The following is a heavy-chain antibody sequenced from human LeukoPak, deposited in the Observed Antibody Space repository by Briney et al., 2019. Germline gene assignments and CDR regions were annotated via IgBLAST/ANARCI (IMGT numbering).Heavy chain of an antibody. CDR1: GFTFSSYA. CDR3: AKGYCSSTSCPGWGY. Sequence: GGSLRLSCAASGFTFSSYAMSWVRQAPGKGLEWVSAISGSGGSTYYADSVKGRFTISRDNTKNTLYLQMNSLRAEDTAVYYCAKGYCSSTSCPGWGYWGQGTLVTVSS. CDR2: ISGSGGST. D-gene: IGHD2-2*01. V-gene: IGHV3-23*01. J-gene: IGHJ4*02.